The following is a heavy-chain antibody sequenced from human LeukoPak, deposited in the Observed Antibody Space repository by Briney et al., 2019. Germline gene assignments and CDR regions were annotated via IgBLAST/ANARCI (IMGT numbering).Heavy chain of an antibody. CDR1: GFTFSSYG. V-gene: IGHV3-30*18. CDR3: AKDDLTDGGRYPND. D-gene: IGHD1-26*01. CDR2: ISYDGSNK. J-gene: IGHJ4*02. Sequence: GGSLRLSCAASGFTFSSYGMHWVRQAPGKGLEWVAVISYDGSNKYYADSVKGRFTISRDNSKNTLYLQMNSLRAEDTAVYYCAKDDLTDGGRYPNDWGQGTLVTVSS.